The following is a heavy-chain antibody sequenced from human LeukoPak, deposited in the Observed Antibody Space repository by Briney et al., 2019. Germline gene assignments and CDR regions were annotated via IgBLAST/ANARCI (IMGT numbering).Heavy chain of an antibody. CDR1: GGSISSYS. J-gene: IGHJ3*02. CDR2: IYYSGST. Sequence: PSETLSLTCTVSGGSISSYSWSWIRQAPGKGLEWIGYIYYSGSTYYNPSLKSRVSISIDTSKNQFSLKLSSVTAADTAVYYCARDGSGSYLPFDIWGQGTMVTVSS. CDR3: ARDGSGSYLPFDI. V-gene: IGHV4-59*12. D-gene: IGHD3-10*01.